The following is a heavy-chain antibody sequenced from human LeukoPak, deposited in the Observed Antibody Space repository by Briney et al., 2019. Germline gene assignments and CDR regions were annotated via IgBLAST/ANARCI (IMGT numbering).Heavy chain of an antibody. Sequence: PSETLSLTCTVSGGSISSSSYYWGWIRQPPGKGLEWIGSIYYSGSTYYNPSLKSRVTISVDTSKNQFSLKLSSVTAADTAVYYCARQGYYYDSSGYYLDYWGQGTLVTVSS. CDR3: ARQGYYYDSSGYYLDY. CDR1: GGSISSSSYY. V-gene: IGHV4-39*01. CDR2: IYYSGST. J-gene: IGHJ4*02. D-gene: IGHD3-22*01.